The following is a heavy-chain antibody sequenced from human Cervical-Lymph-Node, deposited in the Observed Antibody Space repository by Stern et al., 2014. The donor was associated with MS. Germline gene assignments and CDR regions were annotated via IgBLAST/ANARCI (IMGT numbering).Heavy chain of an antibody. CDR3: ARGLLGSENACDI. Sequence: QVQLQESGAEVKKPGASVKVSCKASGYSFNSYGIRWVRQAPGQGLEWMGCISAYNGNTNYAHKLQGRATMTPDSATSTAFMELGSLRSDGTAVYYCARGLLGSENACDIWGQGTMVTVSS. J-gene: IGHJ3*02. D-gene: IGHD2-15*01. CDR2: ISAYNGNT. CDR1: GYSFNSYG. V-gene: IGHV1-18*01.